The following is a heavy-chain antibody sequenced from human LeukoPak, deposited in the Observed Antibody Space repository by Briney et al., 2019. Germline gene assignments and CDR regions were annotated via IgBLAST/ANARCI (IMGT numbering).Heavy chain of an antibody. V-gene: IGHV1-8*02. CDR2: TNPNSGNT. D-gene: IGHD4-23*01. J-gene: IGHJ3*02. CDR3: ARDGDGSDSGAFDI. Sequence: ASVKVSCKASGYTFTSYDINWVRQATGQGLEWMGWTNPNSGNTGSAQKFQGRVTITRDTSVGTAYMELSSLRSEDTAVYYCARDGDGSDSGAFDIWGQGTMVTVSS. CDR1: GYTFTSYD.